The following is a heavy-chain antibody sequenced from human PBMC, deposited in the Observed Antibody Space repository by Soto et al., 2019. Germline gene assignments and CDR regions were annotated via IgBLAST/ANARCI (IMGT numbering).Heavy chain of an antibody. CDR2: IYYSGST. CDR3: TRDLPFAY. J-gene: IGHJ4*01. V-gene: IGHV4-59*01. Sequence: SETLSLTCAVSGGCISSYYWSWIRQPPGKGLEWIGYIYYSGSTNYNPSLKRRVTISVDTSKNQFSLKLSSVTAADTVVYYCTRDLPFAYWRDGPPVTVSP. CDR1: GGCISSYY.